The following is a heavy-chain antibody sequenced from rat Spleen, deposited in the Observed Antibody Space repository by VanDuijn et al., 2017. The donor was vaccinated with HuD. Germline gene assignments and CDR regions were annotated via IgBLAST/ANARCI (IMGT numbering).Heavy chain of an antibody. D-gene: IGHD3-4*01. V-gene: IGHV5-29*01. CDR1: GFIFSKYD. CDR2: ISYDGSST. CDR3: ATLTPLFAY. J-gene: IGHJ3*01. Sequence: EVQLVESGGGLVQPGRSLKLSCAASGFIFSKYDMAWVRQTPTKGLEWVATISYDGSSTNYRDSVKGRFTISRDNAKSTLYLQMDSLRSEDTATYYCATLTPLFAYWGQGTLVTVSS.